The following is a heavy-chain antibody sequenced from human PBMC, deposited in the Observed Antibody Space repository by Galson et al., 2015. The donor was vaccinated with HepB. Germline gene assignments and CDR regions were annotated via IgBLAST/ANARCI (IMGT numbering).Heavy chain of an antibody. CDR1: GFTFSSYA. Sequence: SLRLSCAASGFTFSSYAMSWVRQAPGKGLEWVSAISGSGGSTYYADSVKGRFTISRDNSKNTLYLQMNSLRAEDTAVYYCAKDRYQLELGWFGELLRSYCYYGMDVWGQGTTVTVSS. CDR3: AKDRYQLELGWFGELLRSYCYYGMDV. V-gene: IGHV3-23*01. CDR2: ISGSGGST. D-gene: IGHD3-10*01. J-gene: IGHJ6*02.